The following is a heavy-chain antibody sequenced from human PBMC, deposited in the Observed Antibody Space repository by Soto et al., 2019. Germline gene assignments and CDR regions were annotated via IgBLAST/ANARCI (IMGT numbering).Heavy chain of an antibody. Sequence: PSQTLSLTCAISGDSVSSNSAAWNWIRQSPSRGLEWLGRTYYRSKWYNDYAVSVKSRITINPDTSKNQFSLQLNSVTPEDTAVYYCAREKGAYYGSGSYYNVGYYYGMDVWGQGTTATVSS. D-gene: IGHD3-10*01. CDR2: TYYRSKWYN. V-gene: IGHV6-1*01. CDR3: AREKGAYYGSGSYYNVGYYYGMDV. J-gene: IGHJ6*02. CDR1: GDSVSSNSAA.